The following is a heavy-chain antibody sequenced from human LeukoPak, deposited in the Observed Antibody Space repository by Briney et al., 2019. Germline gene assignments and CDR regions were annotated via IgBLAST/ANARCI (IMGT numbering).Heavy chain of an antibody. Sequence: GASVTVSCKASGYTFTSYGISWVRQAPGQGLEWMGWISAYNGNTNYAQKLQGRVTMTTDTSTSTAYMELRSLRSEDTAVYYCASSWIWFGELLPSYYFDYWGQGTLVTVSS. J-gene: IGHJ4*02. D-gene: IGHD3-10*01. CDR3: ASSWIWFGELLPSYYFDY. CDR1: GYTFTSYG. CDR2: ISAYNGNT. V-gene: IGHV1-18*01.